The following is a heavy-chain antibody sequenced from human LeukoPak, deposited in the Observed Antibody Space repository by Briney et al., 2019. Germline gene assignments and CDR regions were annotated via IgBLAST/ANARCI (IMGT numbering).Heavy chain of an antibody. CDR3: ARGVYIAAAQYGY. CDR2: IYYSGTT. Sequence: SQTLSLTCTVSGGSISSYYWNWIRQPPGKGLEWIGYIYYSGTTNYNPSLKSRVTISVDTSKNQFSLKLSSVTAADTAVYYCARGVYIAAAQYGYWGQGTLVTVSS. D-gene: IGHD6-13*01. V-gene: IGHV4-59*01. CDR1: GGSISSYY. J-gene: IGHJ4*02.